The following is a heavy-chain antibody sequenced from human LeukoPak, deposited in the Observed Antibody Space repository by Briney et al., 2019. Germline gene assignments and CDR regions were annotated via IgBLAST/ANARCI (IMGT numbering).Heavy chain of an antibody. CDR1: GYTFTGYY. D-gene: IGHD3-3*01. J-gene: IGHJ5*02. CDR2: INPNSGGR. V-gene: IGHV1-2*02. Sequence: ASVKVSCKASGYTFTGYYMHWVRQAPGQGLEWMGWINPNSGGRNYAQKFQGRVTMTRDTSISTAYMELSRLKSDDTAVYYCARRRVVITIFGVVISWFDPWGQGTLVTVSS. CDR3: ARRRVVITIFGVVISWFDP.